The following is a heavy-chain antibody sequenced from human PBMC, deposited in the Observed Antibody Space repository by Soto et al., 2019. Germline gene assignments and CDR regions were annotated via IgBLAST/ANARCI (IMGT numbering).Heavy chain of an antibody. D-gene: IGHD2-15*01. CDR1: QLCFNRSA. J-gene: IGHJ4*02. Sequence: TLKLCCAAHQLCFNRSAMPWVRQAPGKGLEYVSAISSNGGSTYYADSVKGRFTISRDNSKNTLYLQMSSLRAEDTAVYYCVKDRYCSGGSCYGIFDYWGQGT. V-gene: IGHV3-64D*06. CDR3: VKDRYCSGGSCYGIFDY. CDR2: ISSNGGST.